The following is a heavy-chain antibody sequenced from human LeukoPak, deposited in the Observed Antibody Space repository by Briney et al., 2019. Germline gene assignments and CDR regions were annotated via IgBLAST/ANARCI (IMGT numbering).Heavy chain of an antibody. CDR3: ARLTLERNYYDSSGYYYENWFDP. V-gene: IGHV4-34*01. CDR2: INHSGST. J-gene: IGHJ5*02. D-gene: IGHD3-22*01. Sequence: TSETLSLTCAVYGGSFSGYYWSWIRQPPGKGLEWIGEINHSGSTNYNPSLKSRVTISVDTSKNQFSLKLSSVTAADTAVYYCARLTLERNYYDSSGYYYENWFDPWGQGTLVTVSS. CDR1: GGSFSGYY.